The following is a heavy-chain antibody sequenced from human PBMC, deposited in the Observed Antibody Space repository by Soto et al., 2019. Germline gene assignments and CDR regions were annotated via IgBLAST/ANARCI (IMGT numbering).Heavy chain of an antibody. CDR2: IIPIFGTA. D-gene: IGHD3-22*01. CDR3: AKGSSGYYANFDY. Sequence: GASVKVSCKASGGTFSSYAISWVRQAPGQGLEWMGGIIPIFGTANYAQKFQGRVTITADKSTSTAYMELSSPRSEDTAVYYCAKGSSGYYANFDYWGQGTLVTVSS. V-gene: IGHV1-69*06. J-gene: IGHJ4*02. CDR1: GGTFSSYA.